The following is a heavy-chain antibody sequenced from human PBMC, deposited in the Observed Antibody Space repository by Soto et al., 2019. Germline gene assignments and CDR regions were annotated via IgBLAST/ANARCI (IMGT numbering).Heavy chain of an antibody. J-gene: IGHJ5*02. V-gene: IGHV4-31*03. Sequence: PSETLSLTCTVSGGSISSGGYYWSWIRQHPGKGLEWIGYIYYSGSTYYNPSLKSRVTISVDTSKNQFSLKLSSVTAADTAVYYCARAGYDFWGGYSPGSNWFDPWGQGTLVTVS. CDR3: ARAGYDFWGGYSPGSNWFDP. CDR2: IYYSGST. D-gene: IGHD3-3*01. CDR1: GGSISSGGYY.